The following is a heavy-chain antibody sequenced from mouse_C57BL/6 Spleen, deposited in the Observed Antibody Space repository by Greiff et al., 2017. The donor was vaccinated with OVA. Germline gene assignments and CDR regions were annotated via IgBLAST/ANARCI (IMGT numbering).Heavy chain of an antibody. V-gene: IGHV14-2*01. CDR3: ARRGPYWYFDV. J-gene: IGHJ1*03. CDR2: IDPEDGET. Sequence: EVKLVESGAELVKPGASVKLSCTASGFNIKDYYMHWVKQRTEQGLEWIGRIDPEDGETKYAPKFQGKAAITADTSSNTAYLQRSSLTSEDTAVYYCARRGPYWYFDVWGTGTTVTVSS. CDR1: GFNIKDYY.